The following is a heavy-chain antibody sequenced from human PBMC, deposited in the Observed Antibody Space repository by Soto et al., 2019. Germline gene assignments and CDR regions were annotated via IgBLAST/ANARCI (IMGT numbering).Heavy chain of an antibody. CDR1: GYTFTSYA. Sequence: ASVKVSCKASGYTFTSYAMHWVRQAPGQRLEWMGWINAGNGNTKYSQKFQGRVTITRDTSASTAYMELSSLRSEDTAVYYCARVRIAARPSNWFDPWGQGTLVTVSS. J-gene: IGHJ5*02. CDR3: ARVRIAARPSNWFDP. D-gene: IGHD6-6*01. CDR2: INAGNGNT. V-gene: IGHV1-3*01.